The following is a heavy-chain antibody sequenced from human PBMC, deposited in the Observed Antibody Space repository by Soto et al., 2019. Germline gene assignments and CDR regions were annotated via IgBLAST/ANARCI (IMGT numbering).Heavy chain of an antibody. D-gene: IGHD6-13*01. CDR3: AYRSTPFHY. V-gene: IGHV3-23*01. Sequence: RAALRPSCVRSGFTFSRYAMSWLRQAPGKGLEWVSAISGSGGSTYYADSVKGRFTISRDNSKNTLYLQMNSLRAEDTAVYYCAYRSTPFHYWSQGTLVTVSS. CDR1: GFTFSRYA. CDR2: ISGSGGST. J-gene: IGHJ4*02.